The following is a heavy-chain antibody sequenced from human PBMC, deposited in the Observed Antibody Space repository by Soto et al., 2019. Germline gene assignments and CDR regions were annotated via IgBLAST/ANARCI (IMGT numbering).Heavy chain of an antibody. CDR1: SCSISRTIYS. V-gene: IGHV4-39*07. J-gene: IGHJ5*02. Sequence: SESLSLTCTVSSCSISRTIYSWDWIRQPPGKGLEWIGSIFYSGSTYYNPSLKSRVSMSVDTSRNQFSLKLSSVTAADTAVYYCARSVFPWGQGTLVTVSS. CDR2: IFYSGST. CDR3: ARSVFP.